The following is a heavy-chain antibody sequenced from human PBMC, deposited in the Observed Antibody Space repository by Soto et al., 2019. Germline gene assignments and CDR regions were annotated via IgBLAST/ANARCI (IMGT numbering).Heavy chain of an antibody. Sequence: QVQLQESGPGLVKPSQNLSLTCSVSGGSISRGDYYWSWIRQHPGRGLEWIGYIYHSGRTNYNPSLKSRVIISVDTSKSQFSLNLTSVTAAETAVYRCARVGSDFDAFDIWGQGTMVTVSS. J-gene: IGHJ3*02. CDR3: ARVGSDFDAFDI. D-gene: IGHD3-16*01. CDR1: GGSISRGDYY. V-gene: IGHV4-31*03. CDR2: IYHSGRT.